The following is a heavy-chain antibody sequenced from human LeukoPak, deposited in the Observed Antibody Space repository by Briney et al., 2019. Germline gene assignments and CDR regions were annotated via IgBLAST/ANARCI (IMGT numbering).Heavy chain of an antibody. D-gene: IGHD4-23*01. CDR2: IIPIFCTA. CDR3: AREVWDGGNFVGYWETDDAFDI. V-gene: IGHV1-69*05. CDR1: GGTFSSYA. J-gene: IGHJ3*02. Sequence: SVKVSCKASGGTFSSYAISWVRQAPGQGLEGMGGIIPIFCTAKYAQKFQGRVTITTHESTSTAYMELSSLRSEDTAVYYCAREVWDGGNFVGYWETDDAFDIWGQGTMVTVSS.